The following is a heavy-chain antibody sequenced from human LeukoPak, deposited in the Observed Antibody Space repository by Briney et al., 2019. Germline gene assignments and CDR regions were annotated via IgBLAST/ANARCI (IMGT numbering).Heavy chain of an antibody. J-gene: IGHJ3*01. CDR2: IYYSGST. D-gene: IGHD3-22*01. CDR1: GGSISSSSYY. CDR3: ARHFTYYYDSNGYPRDAFDV. Sequence: SETLSLTCTVSGGSISSSSYYWGWIRQPPGKGLEWIGSIYYSGSTYYNPSLKSRVTISVDMSKNQFSLKLSSVTAADTALYYCARHFTYYYDSNGYPRDAFDVWGQGTVVTVSS. V-gene: IGHV4-39*01.